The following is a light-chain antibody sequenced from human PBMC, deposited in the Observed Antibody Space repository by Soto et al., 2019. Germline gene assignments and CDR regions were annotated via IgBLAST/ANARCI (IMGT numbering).Light chain of an antibody. V-gene: IGLV2-23*02. CDR1: SSDVATYNL. Sequence: QSALTQPASVSGSPGQSITISCTGTSSDVATYNLVSWYQQRPGTAPQLIIYEVTKRPSGVSTRFSGSQSGNMASPTISGLQADDEADYYCCSRVFGGGTKLTVL. CDR3: CSRV. J-gene: IGLJ3*02. CDR2: EVT.